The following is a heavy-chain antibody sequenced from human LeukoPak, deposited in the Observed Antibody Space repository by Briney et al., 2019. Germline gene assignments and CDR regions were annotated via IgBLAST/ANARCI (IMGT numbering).Heavy chain of an antibody. J-gene: IGHJ4*02. V-gene: IGHV4-34*01. CDR3: ARGQYSGYGY. Sequence: PSETLSLTCTVSGGSISSCYWSWIRQPPGKGLEWIGEINHSGSTNYNPSLKSRVTISVDTSKNQFSLKLSSVTAADTAVYYCARGQYSGYGYWGQGTPVTVSS. D-gene: IGHD5-12*01. CDR1: GGSISSCY. CDR2: INHSGST.